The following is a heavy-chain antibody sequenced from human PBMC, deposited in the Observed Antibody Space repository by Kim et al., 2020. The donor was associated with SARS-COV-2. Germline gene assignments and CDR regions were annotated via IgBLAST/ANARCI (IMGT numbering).Heavy chain of an antibody. CDR2: IYYSGST. Sequence: SETLSLTCTVSGGSISSYYWSWIRQPPGKGLEWIGYIYYSGSTNYNPSLKSRVTISVDTSKNQFSLKLSSVTAADTAVYYCARVVGRKGIAVAGRFDYWGQGTLVTVSS. V-gene: IGHV4-59*13. J-gene: IGHJ4*02. CDR1: GGSISSYY. CDR3: ARVVGRKGIAVAGRFDY. D-gene: IGHD6-19*01.